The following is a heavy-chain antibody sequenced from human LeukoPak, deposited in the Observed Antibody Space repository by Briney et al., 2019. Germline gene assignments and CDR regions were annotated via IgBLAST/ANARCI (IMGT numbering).Heavy chain of an antibody. D-gene: IGHD1-26*01. CDR2: IYYSGST. V-gene: IGHV4-59*01. J-gene: IGHJ5*02. Sequence: SETLSLTCTVSGGSISNYYWNWIRQPPGKGLEWIGYIYYSGSTNYNPSLKSRVTISVDTSNNQFSLKLSSVTAADTAVYYCASLSSGSYNWFDPWGQGGLVTVSS. CDR1: GGSISNYY. CDR3: ASLSSGSYNWFDP.